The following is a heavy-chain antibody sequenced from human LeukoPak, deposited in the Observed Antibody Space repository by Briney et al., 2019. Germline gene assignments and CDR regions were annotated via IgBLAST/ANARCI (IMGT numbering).Heavy chain of an antibody. Sequence: GGSLRLSCAASGFTFEDYGMTCVRQAPGKGLEWVSGLNWNGDNTGYADSVKGRFTISRDSAKHSLYLQVNSLRAEDTAFYYCARVWAWGSGNYFDYWGQGTLVTVSS. J-gene: IGHJ4*02. CDR1: GFTFEDYG. CDR2: LNWNGDNT. V-gene: IGHV3-20*04. CDR3: ARVWAWGSGNYFDY. D-gene: IGHD7-27*01.